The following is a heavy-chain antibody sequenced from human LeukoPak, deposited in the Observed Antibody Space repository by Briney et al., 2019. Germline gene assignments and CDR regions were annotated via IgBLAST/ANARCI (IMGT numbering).Heavy chain of an antibody. J-gene: IGHJ4*02. D-gene: IGHD1-26*01. CDR1: GFTFSSYG. Sequence: PGGSLRLSCAASGFTFSSYGMHWVRQAPGKGLEWVAVISYDGSNKYYADSVKGRFTISRDNSKNTLYLQMNSLRAEDTAVYYCAKLPVGAYSSDCDWGQGTLVTVSS. V-gene: IGHV3-30*18. CDR3: AKLPVGAYSSDCD. CDR2: ISYDGSNK.